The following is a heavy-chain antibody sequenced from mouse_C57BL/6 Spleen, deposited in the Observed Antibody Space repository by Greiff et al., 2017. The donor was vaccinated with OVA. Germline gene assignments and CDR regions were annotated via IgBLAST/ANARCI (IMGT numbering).Heavy chain of an antibody. CDR1: GYTFTDYY. D-gene: IGHD2-5*01. J-gene: IGHJ4*01. CDR2: IYPGSGNT. CDR3: ARSYYSIYVPYAMDY. Sequence: QVQLQQSGAELVRPGASVKLSCKASGYTFTDYYINWVKQRPGQGLEWIARIYPGSGNTYYNEKFKGKATLTAEKSSSTAYMQLSSLTSEDSAVYFCARSYYSIYVPYAMDYWGQGTSVTVSS. V-gene: IGHV1-76*01.